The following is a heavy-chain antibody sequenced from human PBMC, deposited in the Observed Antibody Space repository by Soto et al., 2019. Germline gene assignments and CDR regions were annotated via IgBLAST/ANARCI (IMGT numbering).Heavy chain of an antibody. J-gene: IGHJ4*02. CDR3: ARDGPIHHHPDY. CDR2: IINNGIIK. Sequence: GGSLRLSCAVSGGIFSDYGMHWVRQAPGKGLEWLAIIINNGIIKYYADSVEGRFTISRDNSKNTVYLQMNSLRVEDTAVYYCARDGPIHHHPDYWGQGTLVTVSS. CDR1: GGIFSDYG. V-gene: IGHV3-30*12. D-gene: IGHD2-21*01.